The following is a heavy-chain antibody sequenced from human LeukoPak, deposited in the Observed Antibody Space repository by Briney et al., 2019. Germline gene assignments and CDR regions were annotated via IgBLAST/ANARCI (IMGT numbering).Heavy chain of an antibody. V-gene: IGHV3-64*01. J-gene: IGHJ4*02. CDR2: ISSNGGVT. Sequence: GGSLRLSCAASGFTFSTYPINWFRQAPGKGLEYVSAISSNGGVTYYANSVKGRFTISRDNSKNTVYLQMGSLRAEDMAVYYCARGRGGSGTYYLDYWGQGTLVTVSS. CDR3: ARGRGGSGTYYLDY. D-gene: IGHD3-10*01. CDR1: GFTFSTYP.